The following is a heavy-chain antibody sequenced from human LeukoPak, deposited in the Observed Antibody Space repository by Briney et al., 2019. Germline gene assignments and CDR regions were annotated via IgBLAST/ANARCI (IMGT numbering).Heavy chain of an antibody. J-gene: IGHJ5*02. CDR3: ARRIGPNWFDP. CDR1: GFTFSSYW. Sequence: PGGSLRLSCAASGFTFSSYWMHWVRQAPGKGLVWVSRIDTDGSTTYYADSVKGRFTTSRDNAKNTLYLQMNSLRAEDTAVYYCARRIGPNWFDPWGQGTLATVSS. V-gene: IGHV3-74*01. D-gene: IGHD3/OR15-3a*01. CDR2: IDTDGSTT.